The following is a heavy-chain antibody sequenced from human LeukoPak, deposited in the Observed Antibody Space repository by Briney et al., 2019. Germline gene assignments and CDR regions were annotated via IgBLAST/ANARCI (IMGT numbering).Heavy chain of an antibody. D-gene: IGHD3-10*01. J-gene: IGHJ4*02. CDR2: ISYDGSNK. CDR1: GFTFSSYA. CDR3: ARDRGDLYGSGSYYPYYFDY. Sequence: GGSLRLSCAASGFTFSSYAMHWVRQAPGKGLEWVAVISYDGSNKYYADSVKGRFTISRDNSKNTLHLQMNSLRAEDTAVYYCARDRGDLYGSGSYYPYYFDYWGQGTLVTVSS. V-gene: IGHV3-30-3*01.